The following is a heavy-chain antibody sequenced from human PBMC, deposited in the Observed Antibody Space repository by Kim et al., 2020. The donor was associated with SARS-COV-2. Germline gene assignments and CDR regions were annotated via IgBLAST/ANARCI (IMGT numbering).Heavy chain of an antibody. CDR1: GYTFTNYG. CDR2: ISLYNDKT. Sequence: ASVKVSCKASGYTFTNYGVSWVRQAPGQGLEWMGWISLYNDKTNYAQKFQGRVTLTADTSTSTAYMELRSLRSDDTAVYYCARDASKYCSRTSCYSGYYYNGMDVWGRGTTVTVSS. V-gene: IGHV1-18*01. D-gene: IGHD2-2*01. CDR3: ARDASKYCSRTSCYSGYYYNGMDV. J-gene: IGHJ6*02.